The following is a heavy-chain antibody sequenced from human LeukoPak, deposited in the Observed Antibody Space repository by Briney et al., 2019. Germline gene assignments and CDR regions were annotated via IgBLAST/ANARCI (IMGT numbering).Heavy chain of an antibody. J-gene: IGHJ4*02. CDR3: AKGIYYYDSSGYYFDY. Sequence: QSGGSLRLSCAASGFTFSSYAMSWVRQAPGKGLEWVSAISGSGGGTYYADSVKGRFTISRDNSKNTLYLQMNSLRAEDTAVYYCAKGIYYYDSSGYYFDYWGQGTLVTVSS. CDR2: ISGSGGGT. V-gene: IGHV3-23*01. CDR1: GFTFSSYA. D-gene: IGHD3-22*01.